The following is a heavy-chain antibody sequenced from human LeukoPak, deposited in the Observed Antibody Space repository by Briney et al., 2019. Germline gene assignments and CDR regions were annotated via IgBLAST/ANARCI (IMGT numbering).Heavy chain of an antibody. CDR1: GFTFSKYA. J-gene: IGHJ3*02. D-gene: IGHD3-10*01. CDR2: ISGSGSST. V-gene: IGHV3-23*01. CDR3: ARVSGSRNYYFGAFDI. Sequence: GGSLRLSCAASGFTFSKYAMSWVRQAPGKGLEWVSSISGSGSSTYHTDSVKGRFTMSRDNSKNTLYLQMNSLRAEDTAMYYCARVSGSRNYYFGAFDIWGQGTMVTVS.